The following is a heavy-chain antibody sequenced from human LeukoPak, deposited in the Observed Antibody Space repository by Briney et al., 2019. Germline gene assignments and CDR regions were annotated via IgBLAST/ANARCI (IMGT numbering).Heavy chain of an antibody. Sequence: GARVSVSCEASGYTFTSYYMYWVRQAPGQGLEWMGMITPSGGSTTYAQKFQGRVTLTRDTSTSRVYMELTSLRSEDTAVYYCARDVGSSSWYFDYWGEGTLVTASS. V-gene: IGHV1-46*01. J-gene: IGHJ4*02. CDR3: ARDVGSSSWYFDY. CDR1: GYTFTSYY. D-gene: IGHD6-13*01. CDR2: ITPSGGST.